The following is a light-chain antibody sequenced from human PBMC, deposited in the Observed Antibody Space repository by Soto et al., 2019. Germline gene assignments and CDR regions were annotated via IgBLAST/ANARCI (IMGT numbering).Light chain of an antibody. J-gene: IGKJ4*01. CDR3: QQSYSTPSLT. CDR1: QSIDKY. V-gene: IGKV1-39*01. CDR2: AAS. Sequence: DIQMTPSPSSLSASVGDRVTITCRASQSIDKYLNWYQQKPGKGPNLLIYAASNLRTGVPSRFSGSGSETDFTLTISSLLPEDFATYSCQQSYSTPSLTFGGGAKVDIK.